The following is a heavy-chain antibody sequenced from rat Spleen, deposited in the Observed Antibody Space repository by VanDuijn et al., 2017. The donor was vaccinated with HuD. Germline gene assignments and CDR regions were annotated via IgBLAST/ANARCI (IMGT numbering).Heavy chain of an antibody. D-gene: IGHD1-4*01. J-gene: IGHJ2*01. Sequence: EVQLVESGGGLVQPGRSLKLSCVASGFTFNNYWMTWIRQAPGKGLEWVASITNTGGSTYYRDSVKGRFTISRDNAKSTLYLQMDRLRSEDTATYYCTTDTGGAMDYWGQGVMVTVSS. CDR1: GFTFNNYW. V-gene: IGHV5-31*01. CDR3: TTDTGGAMDY. CDR2: ITNTGGST.